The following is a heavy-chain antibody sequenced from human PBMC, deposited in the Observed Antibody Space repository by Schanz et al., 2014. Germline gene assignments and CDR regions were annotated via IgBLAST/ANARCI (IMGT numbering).Heavy chain of an antibody. Sequence: VQLVESGGGLVKPGGSLRLSCTASGFAFSSYSMNWVRQAPGKGLEWVSYISSSGTTIYYADSVKGRFTISRDNAKNSLFLQMNSLRAEDTAVYYGAKQIHYDILTVTRNWGQGTLVTVSS. CDR1: GFAFSSYS. J-gene: IGHJ4*02. D-gene: IGHD3-9*01. CDR3: AKQIHYDILTVTRN. V-gene: IGHV3-48*01. CDR2: ISSSGTTI.